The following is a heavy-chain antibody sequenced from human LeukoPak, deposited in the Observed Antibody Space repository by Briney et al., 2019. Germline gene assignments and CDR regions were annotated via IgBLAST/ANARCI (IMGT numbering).Heavy chain of an antibody. D-gene: IGHD5-18*01. CDR2: VWFDESHQ. J-gene: IGHJ4*02. V-gene: IGHV3-30*18. CDR1: GFTFSHSG. CDR3: AKRGRERDSSHYYFDY. Sequence: GRSLRLSCAASGFTFSHSGMNWVRQAPGKGPEWVAAVWFDESHQSYADSVKGRFTISRDNSKNTVSLEMNSLRPDDTAVYYCAKRGRERDSSHYYFDYWGQGTHVTVSS.